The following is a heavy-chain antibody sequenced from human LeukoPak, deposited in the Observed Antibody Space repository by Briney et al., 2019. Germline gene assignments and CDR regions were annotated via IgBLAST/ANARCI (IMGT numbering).Heavy chain of an antibody. J-gene: IGHJ4*02. D-gene: IGHD5-12*01. CDR3: ARSGYVSYFDY. CDR2: INERGGST. CDR1: GISLSNYA. Sequence: GGPLRLSCVVSGISLSNYAMTWVRQAPGKGLEWVPYINERGGSTTYADSVKGRFTISRDNSKNTLYLQMNSLKAEDTAVYYCARSGYVSYFDYWGQGTLVTVSS. V-gene: IGHV3-23*01.